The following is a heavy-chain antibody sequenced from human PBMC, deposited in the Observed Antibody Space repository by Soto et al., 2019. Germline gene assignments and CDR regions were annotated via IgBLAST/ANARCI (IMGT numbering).Heavy chain of an antibody. V-gene: IGHV5-51*01. Sequence: PGESLKISCKGSRYNFSHYWMAWVRQMPGKGLEWMGIIYPGDSETRFSPSFQGQVTISVDKSISTAYLQWTSLKASDTAIYYCATCIEARPGGLDVWGQGTTVTVSS. J-gene: IGHJ6*02. CDR3: ATCIEARPGGLDV. CDR2: IYPGDSET. D-gene: IGHD6-6*01. CDR1: RYNFSHYW.